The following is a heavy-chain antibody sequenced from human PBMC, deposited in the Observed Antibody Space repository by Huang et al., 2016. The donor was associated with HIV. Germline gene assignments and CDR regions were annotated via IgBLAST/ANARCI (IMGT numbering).Heavy chain of an antibody. CDR3: AKADSGAAAGSLVDY. Sequence: EVQLLESGGGLVQPGGSLRLSCAASGFTFSSYAMSWVRQAQGKGLEWVSSITGRGSSSYYAGSVKGQFTISRDNSKNTLYLQMNSLRAEDTAIYYCAKADSGAAAGSLVDYWGQGTLVTVSS. V-gene: IGHV3-23*01. D-gene: IGHD6-13*01. CDR1: GFTFSSYA. J-gene: IGHJ4*02. CDR2: ITGRGSSS.